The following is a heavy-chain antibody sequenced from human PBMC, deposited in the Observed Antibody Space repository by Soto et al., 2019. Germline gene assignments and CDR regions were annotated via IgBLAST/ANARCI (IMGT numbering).Heavy chain of an antibody. Sequence: QVQLVQSGAEVKKPGASVKVSCKASSYSFSSYGISWVRQAPRQGLAWMGWISGYNGNTNYAQKLQGRLTMTTDSSTSTAYMELRSLRSDDTAVYYCARNLGSGSYYVDWGQGTLVSVSS. V-gene: IGHV1-18*04. D-gene: IGHD1-26*01. J-gene: IGHJ4*02. CDR1: SYSFSSYG. CDR3: ARNLGSGSYYVD. CDR2: ISGYNGNT.